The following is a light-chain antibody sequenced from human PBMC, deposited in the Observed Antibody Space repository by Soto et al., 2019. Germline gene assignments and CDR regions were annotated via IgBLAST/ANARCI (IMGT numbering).Light chain of an antibody. V-gene: IGKV3-20*01. J-gene: IGKJ2*01. CDR1: QSVSSSY. Sequence: EIVLTQSPGTLSLSPGERATLSCRASQSVSSSYLAWYQQKPGQAPRLLIYGASSRATGIPDRFSGSGSGTDFTVTISRLAPEDFAVYYCQQYGSSPLYTFGQGNKLEIK. CDR3: QQYGSSPLYT. CDR2: GAS.